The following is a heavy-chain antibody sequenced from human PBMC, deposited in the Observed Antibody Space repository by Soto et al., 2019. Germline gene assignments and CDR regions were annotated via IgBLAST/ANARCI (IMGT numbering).Heavy chain of an antibody. J-gene: IGHJ6*02. D-gene: IGHD3-10*01. CDR1: GGTFSSYA. V-gene: IGHV1-69*01. CDR3: ARRITMVRGVLTYYYYGMDV. CDR2: IIPIFGTA. Sequence: QVQLVQSGAEVKKPGSSVKVSCKASGGTFSSYAISWVRQAPGQGLEWMGGIIPIFGTADYAQKFQGRVTITADESMSTAYMELSSLRAEDTAVYYCARRITMVRGVLTYYYYGMDVWGQGTTVTVSS.